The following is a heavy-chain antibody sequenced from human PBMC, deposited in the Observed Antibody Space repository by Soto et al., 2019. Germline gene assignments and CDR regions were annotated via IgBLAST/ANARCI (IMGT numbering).Heavy chain of an antibody. D-gene: IGHD4-4*01. J-gene: IGHJ4*02. CDR3: ARGGSNYAS. Sequence: AGSLRLSCTASGFTLSDSGMAWVRQAPGKGLEWVARIKPDESEKKYADSVKGRFSISRDNAKNSMYLQMDSLRGEDTGVYYCARGGSNYASRGQGTLVTVSS. CDR1: GFTLSDSG. CDR2: IKPDESEK. V-gene: IGHV3-7*01.